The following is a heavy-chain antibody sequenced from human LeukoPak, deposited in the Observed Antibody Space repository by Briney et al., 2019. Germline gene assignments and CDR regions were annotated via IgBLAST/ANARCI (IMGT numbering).Heavy chain of an antibody. J-gene: IGHJ3*02. CDR1: GYSFTIYL. V-gene: IGHV5-51*01. Sequence: GQSLKISCKGSGYSFTIYLIGWVRQLPGKGLEWMGIIYPGDSATRYSTSFQGQVTISADKSISTAYLQWSSLKASDTAMYYCARPRDILTGYFGGAFDIWGEGTMVTVSS. D-gene: IGHD3-9*01. CDR3: ARPRDILTGYFGGAFDI. CDR2: IYPGDSAT.